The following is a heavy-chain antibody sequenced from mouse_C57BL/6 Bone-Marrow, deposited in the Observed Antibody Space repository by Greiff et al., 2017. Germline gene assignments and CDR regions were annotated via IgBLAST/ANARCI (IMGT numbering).Heavy chain of an antibody. CDR2: IDPSDSST. J-gene: IGHJ3*02. V-gene: IGHV1-50*01. CDR3: ARGITT. CDR1: GYTFTSYW. Sequence: QVHVKQPGAELVKPGASVKLSCKASGYTFTSYWLQWVKQRPGQGLEWIGEIDPSDSSTNYNQKFKGKATLTVDTSSSTAYMQLSSLTSEDSAVYYCARGITTWGQGTLVTVSA. D-gene: IGHD1-1*01.